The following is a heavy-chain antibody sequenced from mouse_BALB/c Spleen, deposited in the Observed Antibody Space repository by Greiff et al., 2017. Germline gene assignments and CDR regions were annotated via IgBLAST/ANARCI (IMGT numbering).Heavy chain of an antibody. V-gene: IGHV2-9*02. Sequence: VMLVESGPGLVAPSQSLSITCTVSGFSLTSYGVHWVRQPPGKGLEWLGVIWAGGSTNYNSALMSRLSISKDNSKSQVFLKMNSLQTDDTAMYYCARDRDMIQAWFAYWGQGTLVTVSA. CDR1: GFSLTSYG. D-gene: IGHD2-4*01. J-gene: IGHJ3*01. CDR3: ARDRDMIQAWFAY. CDR2: IWAGGST.